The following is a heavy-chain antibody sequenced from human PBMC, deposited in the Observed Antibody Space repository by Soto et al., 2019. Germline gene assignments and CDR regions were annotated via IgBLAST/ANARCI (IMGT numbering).Heavy chain of an antibody. D-gene: IGHD1-26*01. V-gene: IGHV4-61*01. Sequence: QMQLQESGPGLVKPSETLSLTCAISGASVSSNNNACAWIRQPPGKGLEWIGYSWSVNYNPSLKNRVTILVDVSKNQFSLKVTSVTDADTAMYYCASDNMGSLDYWGQGILVTVSS. CDR1: GASVSSNNNA. CDR2: SWSV. CDR3: ASDNMGSLDY. J-gene: IGHJ4*02.